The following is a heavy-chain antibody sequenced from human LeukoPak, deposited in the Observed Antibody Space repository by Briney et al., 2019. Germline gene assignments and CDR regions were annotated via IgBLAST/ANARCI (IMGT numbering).Heavy chain of an antibody. CDR1: GYTFTGYG. V-gene: IGHV1-18*01. J-gene: IGHJ5*02. CDR3: ARDLYRDSLPVSWFDP. D-gene: IGHD4-11*01. Sequence: ASVKVSCKASGYTFTGYGISWVRQAPRQGLEWMGWISDYNGNTNYAQKLQGRVTMTTDTSTSTAYMELRSLRTDDTAVYYCARDLYRDSLPVSWFDPWGQGTLVTVSS. CDR2: ISDYNGNT.